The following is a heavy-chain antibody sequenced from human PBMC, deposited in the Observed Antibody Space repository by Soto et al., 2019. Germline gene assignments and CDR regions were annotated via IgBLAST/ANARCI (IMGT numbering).Heavy chain of an antibody. J-gene: IGHJ6*02. CDR3: ASHSPGTCISCSPDFASLDYYYGMDV. Sequence: QVQLVESGGGVVQPGRSLRLSCAASGFTFSSYGMHWVRQAPGKGLEWVAVIWYDGSNKYYADSVKGRFTISRDNSKNPLYLQMNSLRAEDTAVYYCASHSPGTCISCSPDFASLDYYYGMDVWGQGTTVTVSS. V-gene: IGHV3-33*01. CDR1: GFTFSSYG. CDR2: IWYDGSNK. D-gene: IGHD2-2*01.